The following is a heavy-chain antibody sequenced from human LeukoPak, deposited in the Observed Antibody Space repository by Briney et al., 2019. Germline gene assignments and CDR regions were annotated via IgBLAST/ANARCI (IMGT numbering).Heavy chain of an antibody. J-gene: IGHJ3*02. CDR2: ISAYNGDT. CDR1: GYTFTSHG. D-gene: IGHD3-22*01. Sequence: GASVKVSCKASGYTFTSHGITWVRQAPGQGLEWMGWISAYNGDTNYAQKLQGRVTMTTDTSTSTAYMELRSLRSDDTAVYYCASLKNYYDSSGNLVTDAFDIWGQGTMVTVSS. V-gene: IGHV1-18*01. CDR3: ASLKNYYDSSGNLVTDAFDI.